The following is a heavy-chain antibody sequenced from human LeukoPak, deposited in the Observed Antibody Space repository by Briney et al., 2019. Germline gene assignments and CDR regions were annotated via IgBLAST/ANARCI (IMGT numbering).Heavy chain of an antibody. CDR1: GFTFSSYA. CDR2: ISSNGGST. V-gene: IGHV3-64D*06. J-gene: IGHJ4*02. CDR3: VKTEDIVVVPAAMPFDY. D-gene: IGHD2-2*01. Sequence: PGGSLRLSCSASGFTFSSYAMHWVRQAPGKGLEYVSAISSNGGSTYYADSVKGRFTISRDNSKNTLYLQMSSLRAEDTAVYYRVKTEDIVVVPAAMPFDYWGQGTLVTVSS.